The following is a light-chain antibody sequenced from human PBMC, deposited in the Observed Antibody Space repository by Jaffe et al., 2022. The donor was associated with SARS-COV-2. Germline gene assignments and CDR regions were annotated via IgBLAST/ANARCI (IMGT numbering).Light chain of an antibody. CDR3: SSTTSRATYV. J-gene: IGLJ1*01. V-gene: IGLV2-14*01. CDR2: EVT. Sequence: QSALTQPASVSGSPGQPITISCTGTSSDVGGYNFVSWYQQHPGKAPRLMIYEVTKRPSGVSNRFSGSKSGNTASLTISGLQPDDEADYYCSSTTSRATYVFGTGTTVTVL. CDR1: SSDVGGYNF.